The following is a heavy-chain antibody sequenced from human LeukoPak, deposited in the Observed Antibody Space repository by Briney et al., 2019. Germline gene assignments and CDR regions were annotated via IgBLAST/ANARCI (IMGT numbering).Heavy chain of an antibody. CDR1: GGSISSSS. J-gene: IGHJ4*02. D-gene: IGHD6-19*01. V-gene: IGHV3-21*01. CDR2: ISSSSSYI. Sequence: ETLSLTCTVSGGSISSSSYYWGWIRQPPGKGLEWVSSISSSSSYIYYADSVKGRFTISRDNAKNSLYLQMNSLRAEDTAVYYCARDPSSGWYDYWGQGTLVTVSS. CDR3: ARDPSSGWYDY.